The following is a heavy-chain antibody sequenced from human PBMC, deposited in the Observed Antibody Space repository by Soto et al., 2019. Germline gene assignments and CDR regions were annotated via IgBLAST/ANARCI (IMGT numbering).Heavy chain of an antibody. Sequence: EAQLLESGGGLVQSGGSLRLSCAASGFTFSRDAMSWVRQAPGKGLEWVSTIRGSGGSTYYADSVKGRFTISRDNSRNTLYLPMNSLRAEDTAVYYCANFPLYDDGYDDDYWGQGTLVTVSS. CDR3: ANFPLYDDGYDDDY. CDR2: IRGSGGST. V-gene: IGHV3-23*01. CDR1: GFTFSRDA. D-gene: IGHD5-18*01. J-gene: IGHJ4*02.